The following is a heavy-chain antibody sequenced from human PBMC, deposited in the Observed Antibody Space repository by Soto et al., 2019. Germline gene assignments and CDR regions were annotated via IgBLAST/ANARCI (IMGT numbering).Heavy chain of an antibody. V-gene: IGHV3-23*01. CDR2: INYNSRAT. CDR1: GFSFNSYA. J-gene: IGHJ6*02. CDR3: VKQRGSGQNYYYHMDV. D-gene: IGHD3-10*01. Sequence: EVQLLESGGGLVQPGGSLRLSCETSGFSFNSYAMTWVRQAPGMGLEWVADINYNSRATFHAQSVKGRFTISRDNSRNTVFMQLDSLRAEEKAVYYCVKQRGSGQNYYYHMDVVGLGTTVIVSS.